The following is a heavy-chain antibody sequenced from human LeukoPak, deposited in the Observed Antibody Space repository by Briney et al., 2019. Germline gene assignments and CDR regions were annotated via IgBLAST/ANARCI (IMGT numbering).Heavy chain of an antibody. CDR1: GYTFTTYG. V-gene: IGHV1-18*01. CDR3: ARRGSVETPMSNWEWWY. Sequence: ASVKVSCRASGYTFTTYGISWLRQAPGQGPEWMGWISIYNGDTNYAQKFQGRVTLTTDTSTSTVYMELRSLRSDDTAVYYCARRGSVETPMSNWEWWYWGQGTLVTVSS. D-gene: IGHD5-18*01. CDR2: ISIYNGDT. J-gene: IGHJ4*02.